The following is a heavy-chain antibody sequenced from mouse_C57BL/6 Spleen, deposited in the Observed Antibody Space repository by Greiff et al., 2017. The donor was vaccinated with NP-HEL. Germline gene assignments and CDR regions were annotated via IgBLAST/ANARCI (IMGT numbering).Heavy chain of an antibody. CDR1: GYTFTDYY. CDR2: INPNNGGT. D-gene: IGHD3-2*02. Sequence: EVQLQQSGPELVKPGASVKISCKASGYTFTDYYMNWVKQSHGKSLEWIGDINPNNGGTSYNQKFKGKATLTVDKSSSTAYMELRSLTSEDSAVYYCASPDSSGPFAYWGQGTLVTVSA. CDR3: ASPDSSGPFAY. J-gene: IGHJ3*01. V-gene: IGHV1-26*01.